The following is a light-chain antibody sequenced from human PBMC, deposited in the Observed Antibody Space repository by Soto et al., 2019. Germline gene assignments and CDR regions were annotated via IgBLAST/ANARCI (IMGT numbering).Light chain of an antibody. J-gene: IGLJ1*01. CDR3: SSYAGSNNLYV. CDR1: SSDIGVYNY. V-gene: IGLV2-8*01. CDR2: EVS. Sequence: QSALTQPPSASGSPGQSVTISCTGTSSDIGVYNYVSWYQQHPGKAPKLMLYEVSKRPSGVPDRFSGSKSGNTASPTVSGLQAEDEADYYCSSYAGSNNLYVFGTGTKVTVL.